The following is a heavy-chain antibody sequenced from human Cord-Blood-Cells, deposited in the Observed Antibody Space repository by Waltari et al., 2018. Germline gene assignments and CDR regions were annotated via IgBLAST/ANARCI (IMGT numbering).Heavy chain of an antibody. V-gene: IGHV4-4*02. Sequence: QVQLQESGPGLVKPSGTLSLTCAVSGGSLSSSNWSSWVRQPPGKGREGIGEIYHSGGTNYNPSRKSRVTIAVDKSKNQFSLKLSSVTAADTAVYYCAREFTRDYYFDYWGQGTLVTVSS. J-gene: IGHJ4*02. CDR2: IYHSGGT. CDR3: AREFTRDYYFDY. D-gene: IGHD2-21*02. CDR1: GGSLSSSNW.